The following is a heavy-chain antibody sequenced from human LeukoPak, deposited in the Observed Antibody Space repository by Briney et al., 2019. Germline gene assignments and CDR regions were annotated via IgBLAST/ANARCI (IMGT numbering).Heavy chain of an antibody. D-gene: IGHD3-3*02. CDR1: GFTFSIYA. CDR3: AKAGSIRFDY. Sequence: PGGSLRLSCAASGFTFSIYAMSWVRQAPGKGLEWASAISGSGGSTHYADSVKGRFTISRDNSKNTLYLQMNSLRADDTAVYYCAKAGSIRFDYWGQGTLVTVSS. V-gene: IGHV3-23*01. CDR2: ISGSGGST. J-gene: IGHJ4*02.